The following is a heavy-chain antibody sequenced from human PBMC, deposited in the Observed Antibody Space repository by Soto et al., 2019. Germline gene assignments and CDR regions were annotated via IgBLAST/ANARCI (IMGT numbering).Heavy chain of an antibody. D-gene: IGHD1-1*01. Sequence: ASVKVSCKAAGYTFTGYYMHWVRHAPGQGLELMGWINPNSGGTNYAQKFQGRVTMTRDTSISTAYMELSRLRSDDTAVYYCARELERRSYYYYYGMDVWGQGTTVTVSS. CDR2: INPNSGGT. CDR1: GYTFTGYY. CDR3: ARELERRSYYYYYGMDV. V-gene: IGHV1-2*02. J-gene: IGHJ6*02.